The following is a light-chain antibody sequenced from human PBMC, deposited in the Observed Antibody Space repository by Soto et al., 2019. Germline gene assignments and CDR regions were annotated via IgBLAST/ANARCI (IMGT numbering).Light chain of an antibody. CDR2: GAS. Sequence: EIVMTQSPATLSVSPGERATLSCRASQSVSSNLAWYQQKPGQTPRLLIYGASTRATGIPARFSGSGSGTEFTLTIGSLQSEDVAVYYCQQYNNWPTFTFGPGTKVDI. CDR3: QQYNNWPTFT. V-gene: IGKV3-15*01. CDR1: QSVSSN. J-gene: IGKJ3*01.